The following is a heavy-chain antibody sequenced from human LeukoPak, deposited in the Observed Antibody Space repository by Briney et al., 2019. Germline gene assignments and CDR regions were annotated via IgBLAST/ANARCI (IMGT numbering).Heavy chain of an antibody. D-gene: IGHD3-22*01. CDR3: APYSSGAFPNWFDA. V-gene: IGHV3-23*01. J-gene: IGHJ5*02. Sequence: GGTLRLTCAVSGFTFSNYAIRWVRQAPGKGLEWVSSISCSGDTTYYADPVKGRFTISIDNSKNTLYLQMNSLRAEDAAVYYCAPYSSGAFPNWFDAWGQGTLVTVSS. CDR2: ISCSGDTT. CDR1: GFTFSNYA.